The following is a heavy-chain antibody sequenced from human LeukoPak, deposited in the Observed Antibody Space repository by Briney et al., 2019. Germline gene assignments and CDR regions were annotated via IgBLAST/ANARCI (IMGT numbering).Heavy chain of an antibody. V-gene: IGHV1-2*02. CDR1: GYTFSDYY. CDR2: INPNSGVT. D-gene: IGHD4-17*01. Sequence: ASVKVSCKASGYTFSDYYMHWVRQAPGQGLEWMGWINPNSGVTNYAQKFQGRVTMTRDTSISTAYMELSRLRSDDTAVYYCTRDSYEDYYFDPWGQGTLLTVSS. CDR3: TRDSYEDYYFDP. J-gene: IGHJ5*02.